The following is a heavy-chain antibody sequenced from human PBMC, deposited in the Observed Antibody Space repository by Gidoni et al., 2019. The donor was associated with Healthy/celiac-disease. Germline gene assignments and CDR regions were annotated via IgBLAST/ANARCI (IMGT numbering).Heavy chain of an antibody. CDR1: GFTFSSYA. J-gene: IGHJ6*02. D-gene: IGHD2-15*01. V-gene: IGHV3-23*01. CDR3: AKDEPLTEEVAQYYGMDV. Sequence: EVQLLESGGGLVQPGGSLRLSCAASGFTFSSYAMSWVRQAPGKGLEWVSAISGSGGSTYYADSVKGRFTISRDNSKNTLYLQMNSLRAEDTAVYYCAKDEPLTEEVAQYYGMDVWGQGTTVTVSS. CDR2: ISGSGGST.